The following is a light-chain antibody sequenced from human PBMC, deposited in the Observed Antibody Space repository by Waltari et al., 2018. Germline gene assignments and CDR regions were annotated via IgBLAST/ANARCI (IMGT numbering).Light chain of an antibody. J-gene: IGLJ2*01. CDR2: DVS. CDR3: CSYAGSYTSL. Sequence: QSALTQPRSVSGFPGQSVTLSCTGTSSDVGGYNYGSWYQQYPGKAPKLMIYDVSKRPSGVPDRFSGYEAGNTASRTISGLQAEDEADDYCCSYAGSYTSLFGGGTKLTIL. V-gene: IGLV2-11*01. CDR1: SSDVGGYNY.